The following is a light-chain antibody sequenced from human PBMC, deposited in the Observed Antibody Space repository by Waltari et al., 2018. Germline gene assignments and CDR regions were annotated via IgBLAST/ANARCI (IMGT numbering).Light chain of an antibody. CDR2: VAS. Sequence: IQMTQSPSSLSASVGDRVTITCRASQSISSSLNWYQQIPGKATKLLIYVASNLQSGVPSRFSGSGSGTDFSLTISSLQPEDFATYYCQQSYITTYTFGQGTKLEIK. V-gene: IGKV1-39*01. CDR1: QSISSS. CDR3: QQSYITTYT. J-gene: IGKJ2*01.